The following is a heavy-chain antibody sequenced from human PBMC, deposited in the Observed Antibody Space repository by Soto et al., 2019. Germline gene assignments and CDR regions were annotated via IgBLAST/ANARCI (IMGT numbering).Heavy chain of an antibody. J-gene: IGHJ5*02. V-gene: IGHV1-69*13. CDR3: AYSSSWYNWFDP. Sequence: SVKVSCKASGGTFSSYAISWVRQAPGQGLEWMGGIIPIFGTANYAQKFQGRVTITADESTSTAYMELSSLRSEDTAVYYCAYSSSWYNWFDPWGQGTLVTVSS. CDR1: GGTFSSYA. D-gene: IGHD6-13*01. CDR2: IIPIFGTA.